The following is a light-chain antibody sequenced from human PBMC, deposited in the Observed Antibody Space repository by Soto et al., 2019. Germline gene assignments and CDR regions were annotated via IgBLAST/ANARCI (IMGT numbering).Light chain of an antibody. CDR2: DVS. CDR1: SSDVGSYNV. Sequence: QSALTQPASVSGSPGQSITIPCSGTSSDVGSYNVVSWYQQHPGKAPKLVIYDVSNRPSGVSPRFSGAKSGNTASLTIAGLQAEDEADYYCSSCTRRSTYVFGTGTKVTVL. CDR3: SSCTRRSTYV. V-gene: IGLV2-14*03. J-gene: IGLJ1*01.